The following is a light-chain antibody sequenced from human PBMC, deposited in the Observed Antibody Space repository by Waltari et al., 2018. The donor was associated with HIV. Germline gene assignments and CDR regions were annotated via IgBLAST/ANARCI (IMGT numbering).Light chain of an antibody. CDR1: YSDVGGYNY. V-gene: IGLV2-14*01. CDR3: SSYTSSSTLV. J-gene: IGLJ2*01. CDR2: EVT. Sequence: LTQPASVSGSPGQSITISCTGTYSDVGGYNYVSWFQQRPGKAPKLIVYEVTHRPSGVSNRFSASKSGNTASLTISGVQAEDEADYYCSSYTSSSTLVFGGGTKLTVL.